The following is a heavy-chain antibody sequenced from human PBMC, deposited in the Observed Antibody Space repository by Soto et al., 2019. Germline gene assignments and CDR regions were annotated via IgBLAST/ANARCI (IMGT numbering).Heavy chain of an antibody. Sequence: GASVKVSCKASGYTFTSYGISWVRQAPGQRLEWMGWISAYNGNTNYAQKLQGRVTMTTDTSTSTAYMELRSLRSDDTAVYYCARGNHIRSTVTDDAFDIWGQGTMVTVSS. CDR3: ARGNHIRSTVTDDAFDI. V-gene: IGHV1-18*01. J-gene: IGHJ3*02. CDR1: GYTFTSYG. CDR2: ISAYNGNT. D-gene: IGHD4-17*01.